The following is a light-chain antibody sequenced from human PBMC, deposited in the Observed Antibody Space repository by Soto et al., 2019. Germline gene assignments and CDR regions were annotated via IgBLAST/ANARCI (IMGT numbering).Light chain of an antibody. Sequence: DIQMTQSPSSLSASVGDRVTITCQASQDIRNYLNWYQQKPGKAPKLLIYDASNLETGVPSRFSGSGSGTDFTFTISSLQPEDIATYYCQQYDNLPFTFGPGTTVDIK. CDR2: DAS. J-gene: IGKJ3*01. CDR3: QQYDNLPFT. V-gene: IGKV1-33*01. CDR1: QDIRNY.